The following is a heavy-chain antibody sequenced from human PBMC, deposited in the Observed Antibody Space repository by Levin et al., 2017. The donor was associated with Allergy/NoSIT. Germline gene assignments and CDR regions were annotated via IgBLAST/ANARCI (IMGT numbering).Heavy chain of an antibody. J-gene: IGHJ4*02. CDR2: ISGTGGMT. CDR1: GFSFRKYG. V-gene: IGHV3-23*01. D-gene: IGHD1-26*01. Sequence: GASVKVSCAASGFSFRKYGMSWVRQSPGKGLEWVSGISGTGGMTDYADSVEGRFTISRDNSRNTLYLQMSSLRAEDTAVYYCAKDKLAATTPRLFDHWGQGTLVTVSS. CDR3: AKDKLAATTPRLFDH.